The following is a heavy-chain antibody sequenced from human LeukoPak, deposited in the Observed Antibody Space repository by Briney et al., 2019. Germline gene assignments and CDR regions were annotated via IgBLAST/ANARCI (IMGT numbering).Heavy chain of an antibody. Sequence: SETLSLTCTVSGGSISGYYWSWIRQPPGKGLEWIGYIYYSGSTNYNPSLKSRVTISVDTSKNQFSLKLSSVTAADTAVYYCARVSGGVAVAGMDYWGQGTLVTVSS. J-gene: IGHJ4*02. CDR2: IYYSGST. CDR3: ARVSGGVAVAGMDY. D-gene: IGHD6-19*01. CDR1: GGSISGYY. V-gene: IGHV4-59*01.